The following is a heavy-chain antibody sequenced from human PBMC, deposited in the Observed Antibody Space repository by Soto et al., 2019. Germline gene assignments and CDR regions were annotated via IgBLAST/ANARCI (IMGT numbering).Heavy chain of an antibody. J-gene: IGHJ4*02. CDR2: VDHSGNT. D-gene: IGHD2-15*01. Sequence: ETLSLTCAVSGGSLSSSQWWTWVRQPPGKGLEWIGEVDHSGNTNSNQSLKSRVSISIDHSQNQFSLELRSVTAADTAVYYCAGRVGVRPYWGQGALVTVSS. CDR1: GGSLSSSQW. CDR3: AGRVGVRPY. V-gene: IGHV4-4*02.